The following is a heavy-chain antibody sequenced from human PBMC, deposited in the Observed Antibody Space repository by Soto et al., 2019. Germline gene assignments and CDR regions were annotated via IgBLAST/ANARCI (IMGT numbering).Heavy chain of an antibody. V-gene: IGHV3-30-3*01. D-gene: IGHD3-22*01. CDR2: VTTDGSNK. Sequence: QVQLVESGGGVVQPGRSLRLSCAASGFTFSTYALHWVRQAPCKGLEWVATVTTDGSNKYHADSVEGRFTISRDDSKNTLYLQLNSLRTEDTAVYYCGRITLKTSVDTFDFWGQGTMVTVSS. J-gene: IGHJ3*01. CDR3: GRITLKTSVDTFDF. CDR1: GFTFSTYA.